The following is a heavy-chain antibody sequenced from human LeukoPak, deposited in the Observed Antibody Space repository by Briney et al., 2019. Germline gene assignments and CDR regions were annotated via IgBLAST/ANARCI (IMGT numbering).Heavy chain of an antibody. Sequence: SETLSLTCTVSGGSISSGGYYWSWIRQPPGKGLEWIGYIYHSGSTYYNPSLKSRVTISVDRSKNQFSLKLSSVTAADTAVYYCARTWGDTAMVYYFDYWGQGTLVTVSS. V-gene: IGHV4-30-2*01. CDR1: GGSISSGGYY. J-gene: IGHJ4*02. D-gene: IGHD5-18*01. CDR2: IYHSGST. CDR3: ARTWGDTAMVYYFDY.